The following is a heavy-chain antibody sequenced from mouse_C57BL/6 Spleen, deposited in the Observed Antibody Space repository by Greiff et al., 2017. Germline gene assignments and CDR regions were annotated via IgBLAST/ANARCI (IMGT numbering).Heavy chain of an antibody. V-gene: IGHV1-69*01. CDR2: IDPSDSYT. J-gene: IGHJ2*01. D-gene: IGHD3-2*02. CDR1: GYTFTSYW. CDR3: ARGRQLRVRIDFDY. Sequence: VQLQQSGAELVMPGASVKLSCKASGYTFTSYWMHWVKQRPGQGLEWIGEIDPSDSYTNYNQKFKGKSTLTVDKSSSTAYMQLSSLTSEDSAVYYCARGRQLRVRIDFDYWGQGTTLTVSS.